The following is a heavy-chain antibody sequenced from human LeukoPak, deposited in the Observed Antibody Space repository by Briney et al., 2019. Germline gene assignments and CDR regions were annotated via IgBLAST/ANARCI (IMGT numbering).Heavy chain of an antibody. Sequence: GASVKVSCKASGYTFTSYGISWVRQAPGQGLEWMGWISAYNGNTNYAQKLQGRVTMTTDTSTGTAYMELRSLRSDDTAVYYCARVYYDILTGYYGLSPSGYYFDYWGQGTLVTVSS. CDR3: ARVYYDILTGYYGLSPSGYYFDY. J-gene: IGHJ4*02. CDR1: GYTFTSYG. D-gene: IGHD3-9*01. V-gene: IGHV1-18*01. CDR2: ISAYNGNT.